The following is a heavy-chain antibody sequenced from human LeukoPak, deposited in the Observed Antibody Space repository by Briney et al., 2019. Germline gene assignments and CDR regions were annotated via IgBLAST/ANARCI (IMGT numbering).Heavy chain of an antibody. J-gene: IGHJ4*02. Sequence: GGSLRLSCAAYGFTVSSNYMSWVRQAPGKGLEWVSVIYAGGSTYYADSVKGRFTISRDNSKNTLYLQMNSLRAEDTAVYYCARDWSHRCFDYWGQGTLVTVSS. CDR2: IYAGGST. CDR1: GFTVSSNY. V-gene: IGHV3-53*01. CDR3: ARDWSHRCFDY. D-gene: IGHD3-3*01.